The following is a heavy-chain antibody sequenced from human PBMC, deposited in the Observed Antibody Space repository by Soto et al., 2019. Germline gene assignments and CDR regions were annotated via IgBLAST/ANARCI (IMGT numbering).Heavy chain of an antibody. V-gene: IGHV3-23*01. CDR1: GFTFSRLA. CDR2: IDYSGGTT. D-gene: IGHD6-19*01. Sequence: EGSLRLSGAASGFTFSRLAMGWVRQAPGKGLEWVSVIDYSGGTTYYTDSVKGRFTISRDNSKKMLFLQMNSLRAEDTAVYFCAKDATRTDGWYYFDYWGQGALVTVSS. J-gene: IGHJ4*02. CDR3: AKDATRTDGWYYFDY.